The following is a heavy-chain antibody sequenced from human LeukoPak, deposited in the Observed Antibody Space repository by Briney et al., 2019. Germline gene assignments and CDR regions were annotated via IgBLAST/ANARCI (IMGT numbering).Heavy chain of an antibody. CDR1: GVSISNNY. CDR3: ARGGWQHIMY. Sequence: SSETLSLTCAVSGVSISNNYWIWIGQPPGKGLEWIGYISYSGSTNYNPSLKSRVTMSVDKSKNQFSLKLRSVTAADTAVYYCARGGWQHIMYWGQGTLVTVSS. V-gene: IGHV4-59*01. J-gene: IGHJ4*02. D-gene: IGHD1-14*01. CDR2: ISYSGST.